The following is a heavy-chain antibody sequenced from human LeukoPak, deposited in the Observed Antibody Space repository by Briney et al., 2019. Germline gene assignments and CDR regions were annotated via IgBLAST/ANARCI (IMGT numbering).Heavy chain of an antibody. CDR1: GYTFTRYA. J-gene: IGHJ3*02. CDR3: ARGGYYDILTGYETVDAFDI. Sequence: ASVKASCKASGYTFTRYAITWVRQAPGQGPEWMGRISAYNGNTNYAQKLQGRVTMTTDTSTSTAYMELRSLRSDDTAVYYCARGGYYDILTGYETVDAFDIWGQGTMVTVSS. V-gene: IGHV1-18*01. CDR2: ISAYNGNT. D-gene: IGHD3-9*01.